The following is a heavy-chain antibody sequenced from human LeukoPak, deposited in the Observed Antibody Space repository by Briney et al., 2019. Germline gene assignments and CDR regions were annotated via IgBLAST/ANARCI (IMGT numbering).Heavy chain of an antibody. Sequence: GGSLRLSCAASGFTFNTFNMNWVRQAPGKGLEWVSSITSGGDYIYYADSVKGRFTTSRDNAKNSLSLQLNSLRVEDTAVYYCTRGHYDVLAASYKWTPDYWGQGTLVTVSS. CDR2: ITSGGDYI. V-gene: IGHV3-21*01. CDR1: GFTFNTFN. CDR3: TRGHYDVLAASYKWTPDY. D-gene: IGHD3-9*01. J-gene: IGHJ4*02.